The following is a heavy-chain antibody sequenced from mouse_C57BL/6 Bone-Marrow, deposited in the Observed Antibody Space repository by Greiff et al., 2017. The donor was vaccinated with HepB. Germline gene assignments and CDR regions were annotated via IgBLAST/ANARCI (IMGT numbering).Heavy chain of an antibody. V-gene: IGHV14-4*01. D-gene: IGHD4-1*01. CDR3: TSNWDGDWYFDV. Sequence: VQLKESGAELVRPGASVKLSCTASGFNIKDDYMHWVKQRPEQGLEWIGWIDPENGDTEYASKFQGKATITADTSSNTAYLQLSSLTSEDTAVYYCTSNWDGDWYFDVWGTGTTVTVSS. CDR2: IDPENGDT. CDR1: GFNIKDDY. J-gene: IGHJ1*03.